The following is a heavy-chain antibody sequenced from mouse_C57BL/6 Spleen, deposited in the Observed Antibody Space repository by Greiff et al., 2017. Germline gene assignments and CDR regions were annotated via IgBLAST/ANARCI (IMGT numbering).Heavy chain of an antibody. V-gene: IGHV1-62-2*01. D-gene: IGHD1-1*01. CDR2: FYPGSGSI. CDR1: GYTFTEYT. Sequence: VQLQESGAELVKPGASVKLSCKASGYTFTEYTIHWVKQRSGQGLEWIGWFYPGSGSIKYNEKFKDKATLTADKSSSTVYMERSRVTLEDAAVYFGARHEDVSYGWYFDVWGTGTTVTVSS. CDR3: ARHEDVSYGWYFDV. J-gene: IGHJ1*03.